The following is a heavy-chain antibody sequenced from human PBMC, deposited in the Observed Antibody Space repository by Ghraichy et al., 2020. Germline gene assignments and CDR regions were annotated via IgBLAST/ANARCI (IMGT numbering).Heavy chain of an antibody. CDR1: GFTFSSNG. CDR2: ISYDGSNK. CDR3: AREPPGSARRGYSDGPQWYFDL. Sequence: GGSLRLSCAASGFTFSSNGMHWVRQAPGKGLEWVAVISYDGSNKYYADSVKGRITISRDNSKNTVYLQMNSLRADDTAMYYCAREPPGSARRGYSDGPQWYFDLWGRGTLVTVSS. V-gene: IGHV3-30*03. J-gene: IGHJ2*01. D-gene: IGHD5-18*01.